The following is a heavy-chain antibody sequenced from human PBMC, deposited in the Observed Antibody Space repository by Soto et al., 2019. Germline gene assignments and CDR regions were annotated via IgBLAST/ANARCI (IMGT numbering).Heavy chain of an antibody. D-gene: IGHD3-16*02. CDR2: IKSKTDGGTT. Sequence: EVQLVESGGGLVKPGGSLRLSCAASGFTFSNAWMSWVRQAPGKGLEWVGRIKSKTDGGTTDYAAPVKGRFTISRDDSNNTLYLQMNSLKTEDSAVYYCTTEYFDGYIWGSYRPFLFDYWGQGTLVTVSA. J-gene: IGHJ4*02. V-gene: IGHV3-15*01. CDR1: GFTFSNAW. CDR3: TTEYFDGYIWGSYRPFLFDY.